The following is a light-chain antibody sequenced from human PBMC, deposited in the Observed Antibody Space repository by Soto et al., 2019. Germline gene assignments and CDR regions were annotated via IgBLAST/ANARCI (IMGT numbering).Light chain of an antibody. CDR2: DAS. CDR1: QSISISY. J-gene: IGKJ5*01. V-gene: IGKV3D-20*02. CDR3: QERSNWPPT. Sequence: EIVWTQSPGTLSLSPGERATLSCRASQSISISYLAWYQQKPGQAPRLVIYDASSRATGIPDRFSASGSGTDFTLTISSLASEDFAVYYCQERSNWPPTFGQGTRLEIK.